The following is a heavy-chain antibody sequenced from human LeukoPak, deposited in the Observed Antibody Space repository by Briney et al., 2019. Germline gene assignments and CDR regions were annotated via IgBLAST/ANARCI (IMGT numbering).Heavy chain of an antibody. CDR2: ISYDGSNK. Sequence: PGRFLRLSCAASGFTFSSYAMHWVRQAPGKGLEWVAVISYDGSNKYYADSVKGRFTISRDNSKNTLYLQMNSLRAEDTAVYYCARDPLGDGYNFDYWGQGTLVTVSS. J-gene: IGHJ4*02. CDR3: ARDPLGDGYNFDY. V-gene: IGHV3-30-3*01. CDR1: GFTFSSYA. D-gene: IGHD5-24*01.